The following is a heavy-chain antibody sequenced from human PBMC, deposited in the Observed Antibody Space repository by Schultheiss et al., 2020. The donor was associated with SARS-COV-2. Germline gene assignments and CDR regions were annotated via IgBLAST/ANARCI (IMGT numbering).Heavy chain of an antibody. CDR1: GFTFSNAW. J-gene: IGHJ1*01. CDR2: IKSKTDGGTT. V-gene: IGHV3-15*01. CDR3: TREVYCSGGSCYEYFQH. D-gene: IGHD2-15*01. Sequence: GGSLRLSCAASGFTFSNAWMSWVRQAPGKGLEWVGRIKSKTDGGTTDYAAPVKGRFTISRDDSKNTLYLQMNSLKTEDTAVYYCTREVYCSGGSCYEYFQHWGQGTLVTVSS.